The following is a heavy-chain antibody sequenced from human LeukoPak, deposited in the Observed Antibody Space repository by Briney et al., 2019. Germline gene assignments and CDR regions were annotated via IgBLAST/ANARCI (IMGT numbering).Heavy chain of an antibody. J-gene: IGHJ4*02. V-gene: IGHV3-23*01. D-gene: IGHD3-22*01. CDR3: AKVNRYDSSGYPDY. CDR2: ISGSGGST. CDR1: GFTFSSYS. Sequence: GGSLRLSCAASGFTFSSYSMNWVRQAPGKGLEWVSAISGSGGSTYYADSVKGRFTISRDNSKNTLYLQMNSLRAEDTAVYYCAKVNRYDSSGYPDYWGQGTLVTVSS.